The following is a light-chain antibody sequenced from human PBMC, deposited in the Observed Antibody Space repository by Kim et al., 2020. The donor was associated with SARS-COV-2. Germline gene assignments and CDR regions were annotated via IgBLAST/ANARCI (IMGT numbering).Light chain of an antibody. CDR1: QSISSF. V-gene: IGKV1-39*01. J-gene: IGKJ2*03. CDR3: QQSHGFPYS. CDR2: AVS. Sequence: SASVGDRVTVTCRASQSISSFLNWYQHQPGKAPKLLIYAVSSLQGEVPSRFSGSGSGTDFTLTITSLQPEDSGIYYCQQSHGFPYSFGQGTKLEI.